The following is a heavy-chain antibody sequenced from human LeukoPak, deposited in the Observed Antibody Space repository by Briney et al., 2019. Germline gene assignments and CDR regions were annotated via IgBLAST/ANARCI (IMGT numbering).Heavy chain of an antibody. CDR2: INHRGST. D-gene: IGHD1-1*01. CDR1: GGSFSGYH. CDR3: ARDDVAWNDVHWFDP. V-gene: IGHV4-34*01. Sequence: PSETLSLTCAVYGGSFSGYHWSWIRQPPGKGLEWVGEINHRGSTNYNPSLKSRVTISVDTSKNQFSLKLSSVTAEDTAVYYCARDDVAWNDVHWFDPWGQGTLVTVSS. J-gene: IGHJ5*02.